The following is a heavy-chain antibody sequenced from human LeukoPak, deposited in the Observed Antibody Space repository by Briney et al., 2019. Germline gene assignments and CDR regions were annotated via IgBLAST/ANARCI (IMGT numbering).Heavy chain of an antibody. CDR2: THSGGRT. J-gene: IGHJ4*02. CDR3: ARGRLHYGDYEKTFDY. D-gene: IGHD4-17*01. V-gene: IGHV3-53*01. CDR1: GFTVNSNY. Sequence: GGSLRLSCAASGFTVNSNYMTWVRQAPGKGLEWVSVTHSGGRTYYADSVKGRFTTSRDNAKNSLYLQMNSLRAEDTAVYYCARGRLHYGDYEKTFDYWGQGTLVTVSS.